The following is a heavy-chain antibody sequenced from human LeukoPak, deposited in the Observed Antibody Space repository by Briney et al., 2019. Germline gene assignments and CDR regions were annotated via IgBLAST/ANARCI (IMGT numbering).Heavy chain of an antibody. CDR2: IRADNGGT. Sequence: ASVKVSCKASGYIFTDYGISWARRAPGQGLEWMGWIRADNGGTDFAQKFQGRVILTTDASTTTDYMELRSLESDDTAVYYCARDRSSSDYWGQGTLVTVSS. D-gene: IGHD6-6*01. CDR3: ARDRSSSDY. CDR1: GYIFTDYG. V-gene: IGHV1-18*01. J-gene: IGHJ4*02.